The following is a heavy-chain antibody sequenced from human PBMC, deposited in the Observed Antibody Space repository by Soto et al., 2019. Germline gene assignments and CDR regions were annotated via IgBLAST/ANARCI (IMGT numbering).Heavy chain of an antibody. CDR3: ARDRGRGYGDYPYYMDV. CDR2: IIPILGIA. D-gene: IGHD4-17*01. CDR1: GGTFSSYT. J-gene: IGHJ6*03. Sequence: SVKVSCKASGGTFSSYTISWVRQAPGQGLEWMGRIIPILGIANYAQKFQGRVTITADKSTSTAYMELSSLRSEDTAVYYCARDRGRGYGDYPYYMDVWGKGTTVTVSS. V-gene: IGHV1-69*04.